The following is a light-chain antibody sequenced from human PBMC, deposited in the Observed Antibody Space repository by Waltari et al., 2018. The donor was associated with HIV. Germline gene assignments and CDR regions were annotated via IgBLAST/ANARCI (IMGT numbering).Light chain of an antibody. CDR2: DVS. CDR3: CSYAGSYSYV. V-gene: IGLV2-11*01. CDR1: SRDVGCYKY. J-gene: IGLJ1*01. Sequence: QSALTQPRSVSGSPGQSVTISCTGSSRDVGCYKYVSWYEQHPGKAPKLMIYDVSKRPSGVPDRFSGSKSGNTASLTISGLQAEDEADYYCCSYAGSYSYVFGTGTKVTVL.